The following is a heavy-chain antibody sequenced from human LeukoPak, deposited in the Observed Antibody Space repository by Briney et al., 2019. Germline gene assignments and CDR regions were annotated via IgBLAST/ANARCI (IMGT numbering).Heavy chain of an antibody. CDR3: ARDDYGDQTDY. V-gene: IGHV3-66*01. CDR1: GFTLSSNY. J-gene: IGHJ4*02. Sequence: QSGGSLTLSCAASGFTLSSNYMSWVRQAPGKGLKWVAAIYRGGSRYYADSVKGRFTISRDNSKNTLYLQMNSLTAEDTGVYYCARDDYGDQTDYWGQGSLVTVSS. D-gene: IGHD4-17*01. CDR2: IYRGGSR.